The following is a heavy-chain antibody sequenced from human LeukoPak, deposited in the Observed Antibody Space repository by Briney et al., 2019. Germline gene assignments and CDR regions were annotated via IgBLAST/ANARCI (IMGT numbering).Heavy chain of an antibody. V-gene: IGHV3-66*01. CDR1: GFPVRSNQ. CDR2: FYSGGST. CDR3: ARDRGYYYDSSGYQD. D-gene: IGHD3-22*01. J-gene: IGHJ4*02. Sequence: PGGSLGPPLAASGFPVRSNQMNWVPQAPGKGLGWVSVFYSGGSTYYADSVKGRFTISRDNSKNTLYLQMNSLRAEDTAVYYCARDRGYYYDSSGYQDWGQGTLVTVSS.